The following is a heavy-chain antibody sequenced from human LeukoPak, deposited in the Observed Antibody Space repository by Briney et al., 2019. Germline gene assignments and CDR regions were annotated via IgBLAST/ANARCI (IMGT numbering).Heavy chain of an antibody. CDR1: GGSISSSSYY. Sequence: SETLSLTCTVSGGSISSSSYYWGWIRQPPGKGLEWIGNIYYSGSTYYNPSLKSRVTISVDTSKNQFSLKLSSVTAADTAVYYCARLTNDYVLYYFDYWGQGTLVTVSS. D-gene: IGHD3-16*01. CDR3: ARLTNDYVLYYFDY. V-gene: IGHV4-39*01. J-gene: IGHJ4*02. CDR2: IYYSGST.